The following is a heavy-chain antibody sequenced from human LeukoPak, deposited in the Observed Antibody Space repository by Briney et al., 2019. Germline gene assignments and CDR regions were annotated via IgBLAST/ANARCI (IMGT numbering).Heavy chain of an antibody. Sequence: PSETLSLTCTVSGGSISSSSYYWGWIRQPPGKGLEWIGSIYHSGSTNYNPSLKSRVTISVDKSKNQFSLKLSSVTAADTAVYYCARVSSGWYGPTQYFDYWGQGTLVTVSS. CDR3: ARVSSGWYGPTQYFDY. CDR2: IYHSGST. V-gene: IGHV4-39*07. J-gene: IGHJ4*02. CDR1: GGSISSSSYY. D-gene: IGHD6-19*01.